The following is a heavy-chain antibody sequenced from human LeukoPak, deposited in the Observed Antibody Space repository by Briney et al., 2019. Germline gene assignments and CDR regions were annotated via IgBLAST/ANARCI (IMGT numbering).Heavy chain of an antibody. Sequence: SQTLSLTCTVSGGSISSGGYYWSSIRQHPGKGLEWIGYIYYSGSTYYNPSLKSRVTISVDTSKNQFSLKLSSVTAADTAVYYCARVEYQLLLADYWGQGTLVTVSS. CDR3: ARVEYQLLLADY. CDR1: GGSISSGGYY. CDR2: IYYSGST. J-gene: IGHJ4*02. V-gene: IGHV4-31*03. D-gene: IGHD2-2*01.